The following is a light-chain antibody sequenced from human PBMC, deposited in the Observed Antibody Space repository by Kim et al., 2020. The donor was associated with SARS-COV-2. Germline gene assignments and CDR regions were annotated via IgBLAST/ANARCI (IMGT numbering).Light chain of an antibody. CDR3: QSYDDSLRGL. V-gene: IGLV1-40*01. Sequence: QSVLTQPPSVSEAPGQRVTISCTGSRSNIGAGYDVHWYRQVPGGAPKLLIYANDNRPSGVPDRFSGSRSGTSASLDITGLQTDDEADYYCQSYDDSLRGLFGGGTQLTVL. J-gene: IGLJ2*01. CDR1: RSNIGAGYD. CDR2: AND.